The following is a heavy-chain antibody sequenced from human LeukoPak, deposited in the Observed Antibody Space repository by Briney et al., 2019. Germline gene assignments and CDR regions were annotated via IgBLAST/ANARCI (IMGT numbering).Heavy chain of an antibody. J-gene: IGHJ4*02. D-gene: IGHD4-17*01. CDR2: INHSGST. CDR3: ARVPISTTARGYFDY. V-gene: IGHV4-34*01. CDR1: GGSFSGYY. Sequence: SETLSLTCAVYGGSFSGYYWSWIRQPPGKGLEWIGEINHSGSTNYNPSLKSRVTMSVDTSKNQFSLKLSSVTAADTAVYYCARVPISTTARGYFDYWGQGTLVTVSS.